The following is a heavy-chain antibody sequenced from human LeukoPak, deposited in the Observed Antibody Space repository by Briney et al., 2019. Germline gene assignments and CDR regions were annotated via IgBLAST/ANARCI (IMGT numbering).Heavy chain of an antibody. CDR2: IYTSGST. V-gene: IGHV4-4*07. CDR1: GGSISSYY. D-gene: IGHD6-19*01. J-gene: IGHJ4*02. Sequence: SETLSLTCTVSGGSISSYYWSWIRQPAGKGLEWIGRIYTSGSTNYNPSLKSRVTMSVDTSKNQFSLKLSSVTAADTAVYYCARALHSSGWPSIDNWGQGTLVTVSS. CDR3: ARALHSSGWPSIDN.